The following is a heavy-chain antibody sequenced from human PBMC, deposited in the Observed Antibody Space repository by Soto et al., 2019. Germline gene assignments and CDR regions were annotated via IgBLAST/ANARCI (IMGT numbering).Heavy chain of an antibody. CDR2: ISGSGGST. CDR1: GFTFSSYA. CDR3: AKGDYYDSSGYFSFVY. D-gene: IGHD3-22*01. Sequence: PGGSLRLSCAASGFTFSSYAMSWVRQAPGKGLEWVSAISGSGGSTYYADSVKGRFTISRDNSKNTLYLQMNSLRAEDTAVYYCAKGDYYDSSGYFSFVYWGQGTLVNVAS. V-gene: IGHV3-23*01. J-gene: IGHJ4*02.